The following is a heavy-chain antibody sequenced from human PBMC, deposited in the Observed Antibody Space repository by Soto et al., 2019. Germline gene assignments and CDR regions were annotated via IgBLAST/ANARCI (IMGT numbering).Heavy chain of an antibody. CDR3: ARAPYCSGGSCYPFDY. CDR1: GYTFTGYY. CDR2: INPNSGGT. Sequence: ASVKVSCKASGYTFTGYYMHWVRQAPGQGLEWMGWINPNSGGTNYAQKFQGWVTMTRDTSISTAYMELSRLRSDDTAVYYCARAPYCSGGSCYPFDYWGQGTLVTVS. V-gene: IGHV1-2*04. J-gene: IGHJ4*02. D-gene: IGHD2-15*01.